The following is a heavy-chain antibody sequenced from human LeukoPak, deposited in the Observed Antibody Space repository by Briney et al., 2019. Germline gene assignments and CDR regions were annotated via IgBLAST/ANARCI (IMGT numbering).Heavy chain of an antibody. Sequence: SETLSLTCAVYGGSFSGYYWSWIRQPPGKGLEWIGEINHSGSTNYNPSLKSRVTISVDTSKNQFSLKLSSVTAADTAVYYCARGSMITDAFDFWGQGTMVTVSS. J-gene: IGHJ3*01. CDR3: ARGSMITDAFDF. CDR2: INHSGST. D-gene: IGHD3-16*01. CDR1: GGSFSGYY. V-gene: IGHV4-34*01.